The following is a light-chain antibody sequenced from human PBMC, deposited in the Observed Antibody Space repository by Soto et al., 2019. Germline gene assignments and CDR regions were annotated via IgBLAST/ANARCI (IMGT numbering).Light chain of an antibody. J-gene: IGKJ5*01. CDR1: QSIRGY. CDR3: QQTYSPRIT. CDR2: AAS. V-gene: IGKV1-39*01. Sequence: DIQMAQSPPSLSASVGDRVTITCRASQSIRGYLNWYQHKPGKAPKLLIYAASNLQSGVPSRFGGSGSGTDFTLTISSLQPEEFATYYCQQTYSPRITFGQGTRLDIK.